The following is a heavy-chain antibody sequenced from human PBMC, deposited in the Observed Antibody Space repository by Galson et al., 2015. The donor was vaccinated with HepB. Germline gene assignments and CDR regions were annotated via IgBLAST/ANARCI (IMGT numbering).Heavy chain of an antibody. Sequence: SLRLSCAASGLTFSDYYMSWMRQAPGKGLEWLSYISHSGTTVYHADSLKGRFSISRDNAKNSLYLQMNSLRAEDTAVYYCARGLGGYWGQGTLVTVSS. CDR1: GLTFSDYY. J-gene: IGHJ4*02. CDR2: ISHSGTTV. D-gene: IGHD2-15*01. V-gene: IGHV3-11*01. CDR3: ARGLGGY.